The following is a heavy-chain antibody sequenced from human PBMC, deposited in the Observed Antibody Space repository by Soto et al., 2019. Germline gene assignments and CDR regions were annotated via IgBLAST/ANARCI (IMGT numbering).Heavy chain of an antibody. CDR2: IVPLFRTT. D-gene: IGHD3-10*01. J-gene: IGHJ6*02. CDR1: GGTFSSYA. V-gene: IGHV1-69*06. CDR3: ARGGDISTWSNLLDRSGLDV. Sequence: QVQLVPSGAEAKKPGSSVKVSCKTSGGTFSSYAISWVRQAPGQGLEWMGGIVPLFRTTNYAQKFQGRVTITADTSTYTVYMELSGRRACDTAGYYCARGGDISTWSNLLDRSGLDVWGQVTTGTVSS.